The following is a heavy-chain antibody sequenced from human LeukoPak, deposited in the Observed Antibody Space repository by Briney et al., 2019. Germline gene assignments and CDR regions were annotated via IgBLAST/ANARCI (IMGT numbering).Heavy chain of an antibody. V-gene: IGHV3-23*01. J-gene: IGHJ4*02. CDR2: ISGSGGST. D-gene: IGHD6-13*01. CDR3: AKAISSSWYSD. CDR1: GFTFSSYA. Sequence: GGSLRPSCAASGFTFSSYAMSWVRQAPGGGLEWVSAISGSGGSTYYADSVKGRFTISRDNSKNTLYLQMNSLRAEDTAVYYCAKAISSSWYSDWGQGTLVTVSS.